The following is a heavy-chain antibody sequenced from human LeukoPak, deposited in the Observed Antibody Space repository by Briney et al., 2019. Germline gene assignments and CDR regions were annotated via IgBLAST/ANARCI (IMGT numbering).Heavy chain of an antibody. CDR1: GFTFNNYA. D-gene: IGHD3-9*01. Sequence: GGSLRLSCAASGFTFNNYAMTWVRQAPGKGLEWVSAIDARGDDTFYADFVRGRFTVSRDNVKNMVHLQINSLRAEDSAFYYCAKSLRYFYGVDVWGRGPTVTVPS. CDR3: AKSLRYFYGVDV. CDR2: IDARGDDT. J-gene: IGHJ6*04. V-gene: IGHV3-23*01.